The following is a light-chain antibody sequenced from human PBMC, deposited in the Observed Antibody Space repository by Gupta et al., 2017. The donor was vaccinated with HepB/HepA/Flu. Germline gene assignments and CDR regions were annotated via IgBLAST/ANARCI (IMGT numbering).Light chain of an antibody. CDR2: AAS. V-gene: IGKV1-39*01. CDR1: QSIRSY. J-gene: IGKJ1*01. CDR3: QQSHSTPPT. Sequence: DIQMTPSPSSLSASVGDRVTITCRASQSIRSYLNWYQQKPGKAPKLLIYAASSLQCGVPSRFSGSGSGTDFTLTISSLQPEDFATYYCQQSHSTPPTFGQGTKVEIK.